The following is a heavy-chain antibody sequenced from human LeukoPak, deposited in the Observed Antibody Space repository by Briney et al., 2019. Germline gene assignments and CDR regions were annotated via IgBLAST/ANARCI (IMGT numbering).Heavy chain of an antibody. D-gene: IGHD6-19*01. J-gene: IGHJ5*01. CDR1: GGSLHSYY. CDR3: ARISVAGPWFDS. Sequence: KPSETLSLTCTVSGGSLHSYYWSWIRQPAGGGLEYIGRIYTTGYSDFNPSLQSRVAMFIDTSKNQFSVTLRSVTAADTAVYYCARISVAGPWFDSWGQETLVTVSS. V-gene: IGHV4-4*07. CDR2: IYTTGYS.